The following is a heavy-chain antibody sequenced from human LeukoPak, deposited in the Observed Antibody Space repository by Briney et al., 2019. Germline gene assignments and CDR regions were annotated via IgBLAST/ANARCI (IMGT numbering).Heavy chain of an antibody. CDR2: IRTNGAGT. J-gene: IGHJ4*02. Sequence: GGSLRLSCAASGFTFSSYNMNWVRRAPGQGLEWVSTIRTNGAGTHYADSVRGRFTISRDDSKNTLYLQMNSLRAEDTAVYFCAGRHCSGGGCYFAGADPFDYWGQGTLVTVSS. V-gene: IGHV3-23*01. CDR1: GFTFSSYN. CDR3: AGRHCSGGGCYFAGADPFDY. D-gene: IGHD2-15*01.